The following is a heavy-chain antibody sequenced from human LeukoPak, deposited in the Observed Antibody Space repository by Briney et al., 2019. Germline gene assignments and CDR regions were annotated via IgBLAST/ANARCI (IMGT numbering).Heavy chain of an antibody. CDR1: GYTFTGYY. D-gene: IGHD3-22*01. V-gene: IGHV1-2*02. CDR3: ARSSPPRYYSDKSGYYGYYFDY. Sequence: ASVKASCKTSGYTFTGYYMHWVRQAPGQGLEWMGWINPNSGGTNYAQKFQGRVTMTRDTSISTAYMELSRLRSDDTAVYYCARSSPPRYYSDKSGYYGYYFDYWGQGTLVTVSS. CDR2: INPNSGGT. J-gene: IGHJ4*02.